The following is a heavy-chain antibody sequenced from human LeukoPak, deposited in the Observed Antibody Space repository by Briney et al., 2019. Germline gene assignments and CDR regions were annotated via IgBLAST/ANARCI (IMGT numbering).Heavy chain of an antibody. J-gene: IGHJ4*02. CDR3: ARHESDYDILTGPPYD. CDR2: IYYSGST. D-gene: IGHD3-9*01. Sequence: SETLSLTCTVSGGSISSSSYYWGWIRQPPGKGLEWIGSIYYSGSTYYNPSLKSRVTISVDTSKNQFSLKLSSVIAADTAVYYCARHESDYDILTGPPYDWGQGTLVTVSS. V-gene: IGHV4-39*01. CDR1: GGSISSSSYY.